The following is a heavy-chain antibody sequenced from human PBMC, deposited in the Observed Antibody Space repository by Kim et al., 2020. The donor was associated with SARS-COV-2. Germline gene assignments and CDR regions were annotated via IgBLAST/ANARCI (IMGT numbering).Heavy chain of an antibody. CDR3: VREASLAAADY. J-gene: IGHJ4*02. CDR2: T. D-gene: IGHD6-13*01. Sequence: TNSEACVKGRFTLSRDNARNALYLQMHSLRAEDTAVYYCVREASLAAADYWGQGTLVTVSS. V-gene: IGHV3-11*05.